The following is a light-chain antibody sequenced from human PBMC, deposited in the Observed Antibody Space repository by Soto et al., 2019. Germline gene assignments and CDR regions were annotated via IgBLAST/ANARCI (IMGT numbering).Light chain of an antibody. V-gene: IGKV1-39*01. CDR2: AAS. Sequence: DIQMTQSPSTLSGSVGDRVTITCRSSQTISSYLNWYQQKPGKAPKVLIYAASYLQTGVSSRFSGRGSGTDFTLTIDSLQPEDAATYYCQQSYIRFTFGPGTKVDIK. CDR1: QTISSY. CDR3: QQSYIRFT. J-gene: IGKJ3*01.